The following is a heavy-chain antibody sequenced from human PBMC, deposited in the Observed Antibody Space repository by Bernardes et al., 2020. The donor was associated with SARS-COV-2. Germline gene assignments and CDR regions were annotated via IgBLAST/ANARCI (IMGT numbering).Heavy chain of an antibody. CDR2: IYYSGST. V-gene: IGHV4-59*01. J-gene: IGHJ3*02. D-gene: IGHD4-4*01. CDR3: AREVEMGVTPFAFDI. CDR1: GGSMRSYF. Sequence: SEPLYLTCTVSGGSMRSYFWSWIRQTPGKRLEWLGYIYYSGSTNYNPSLESRVTISVDTSKNQFSLKLSSVTAADTAVYYCAREVEMGVTPFAFDIWGQGTMVTVSS.